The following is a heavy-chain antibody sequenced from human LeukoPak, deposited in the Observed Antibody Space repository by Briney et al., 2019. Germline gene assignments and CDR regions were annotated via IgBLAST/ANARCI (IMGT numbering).Heavy chain of an antibody. CDR2: MSGSGGST. J-gene: IGHJ1*01. V-gene: IGHV3-23*01. CDR1: GFTFNSYA. Sequence: GGSLRLSCAASGFTFNSYAMSWVRQTPGKGLEWVAGMSGSGGSTYYADSVKGRFTISRNSSKNTLYLQMNSLRAEDTAVYYCAKGSSWSAAEYFQHWGQGTLVTVSS. D-gene: IGHD2-8*02. CDR3: AKGSSWSAAEYFQH.